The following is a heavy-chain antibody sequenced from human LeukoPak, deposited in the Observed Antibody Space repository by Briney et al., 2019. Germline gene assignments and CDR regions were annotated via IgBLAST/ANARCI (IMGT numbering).Heavy chain of an antibody. CDR1: GYTFTTYD. Sequence: ASVKVSCTASGYTFTTYDINWVRQATGQGLEWMGWMNPNSGNTGYAQKFQGRVTITRNTSISTAYMELSSLRSEDTAVYYCARARPPITIFGVSPRFDPWGQGTLVTVSS. CDR2: MNPNSGNT. J-gene: IGHJ5*02. D-gene: IGHD3-3*01. V-gene: IGHV1-8*03. CDR3: ARARPPITIFGVSPRFDP.